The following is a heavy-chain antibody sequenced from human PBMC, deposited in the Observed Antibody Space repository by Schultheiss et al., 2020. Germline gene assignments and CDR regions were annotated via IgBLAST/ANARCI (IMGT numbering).Heavy chain of an antibody. CDR3: ATDYGEQYAFDI. CDR1: GGSFSGYY. D-gene: IGHD4-17*01. J-gene: IGHJ3*02. V-gene: IGHV4-34*01. Sequence: SETLSLTCAVYGGSFSGYYWSWIRQPPGKGLEWIGSIYYSGSTYYNPSLKSRVTISVDTSKNQFSLKLSSVTAADTAVYYCATDYGEQYAFDIWGQGTMVTVSS. CDR2: IYYSGST.